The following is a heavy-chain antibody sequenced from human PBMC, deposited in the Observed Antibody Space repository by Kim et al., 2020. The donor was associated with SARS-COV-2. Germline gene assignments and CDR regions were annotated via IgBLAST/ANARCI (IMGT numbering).Heavy chain of an antibody. V-gene: IGHV4-34*01. J-gene: IGHJ4*02. CDR3: ARETLTRAFIAAAGPIDY. D-gene: IGHD6-13*01. CDR1: GGSFSGYY. Sequence: SETLSLTCAVYGGSFSGYYWSWIRQPPGKGLEWIGEINHSGSTNYNPSLKSRVTISVDTSKNQFSLKLSSVTAADTAVYYCARETLTRAFIAAAGPIDYWGQGTLVTVSS. CDR2: INHSGST.